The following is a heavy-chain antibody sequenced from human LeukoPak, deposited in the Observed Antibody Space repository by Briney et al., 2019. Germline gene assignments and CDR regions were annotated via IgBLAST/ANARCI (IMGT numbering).Heavy chain of an antibody. J-gene: IGHJ4*02. V-gene: IGHV1-8*01. D-gene: IGHD2-15*01. Sequence: ASVKVSCKASGYTFTSYDINWVRQATGQGLEWMGWMNPNSGNTGYAQKFQGRVTMTRNTSISTAYMELSSLRSEDTAVYYCAKDRMRVVAATLDYWGQGTLVTVSS. CDR3: AKDRMRVVAATLDY. CDR2: MNPNSGNT. CDR1: GYTFTSYD.